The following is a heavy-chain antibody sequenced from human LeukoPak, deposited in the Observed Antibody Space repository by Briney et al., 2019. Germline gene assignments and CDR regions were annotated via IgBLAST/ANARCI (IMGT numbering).Heavy chain of an antibody. J-gene: IGHJ4*02. D-gene: IGHD6-19*01. Sequence: SETLSLTCTVSGGSISSGDYYWSWIRQPPGKGLEWIGYIYYSGSTYYNPSLKSRVTISVDTSKNQFSLRLSSVTAADTAVYYCAGNKGQWLFSDWGQGTLVTVSS. CDR3: AGNKGQWLFSD. V-gene: IGHV4-30-4*01. CDR2: IYYSGST. CDR1: GGSISSGDYY.